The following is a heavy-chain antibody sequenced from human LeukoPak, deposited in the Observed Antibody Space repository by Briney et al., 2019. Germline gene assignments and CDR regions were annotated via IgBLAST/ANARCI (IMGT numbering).Heavy chain of an antibody. CDR2: IIPIFGTA. CDR3: ASDAIAARPTYYYYMDV. D-gene: IGHD6-6*01. CDR1: GGTFSSYA. Sequence: ASVKVSCKASGGTFSSYAISWVRQAPGQGLEWMGGIIPIFGTANYAQKFQGRVTITADKSTSTAYMELSSLRSEDTAVYYCASDAIAARPTYYYYMDVWGKGTTVTVS. V-gene: IGHV1-69*06. J-gene: IGHJ6*03.